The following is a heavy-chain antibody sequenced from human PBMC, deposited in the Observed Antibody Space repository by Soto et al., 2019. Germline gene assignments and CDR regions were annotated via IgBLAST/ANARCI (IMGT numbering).Heavy chain of an antibody. Sequence: VSGHTLVNTTQTLTLTCNVSGFSLSTSGVGVAWIRQPPGKTLEWLALIYWDDDKRYSPSLRDRLTITKDTSNNQVVLTMTDMDPVDTATYYCAHRRIGNYYFWGRYYPVFDYWGQGTPVTVSS. CDR2: IYWDDDK. J-gene: IGHJ4*02. CDR1: GFSLSTSGVG. V-gene: IGHV2-5*02. CDR3: AHRRIGNYYFWGRYYPVFDY. D-gene: IGHD3-3*01.